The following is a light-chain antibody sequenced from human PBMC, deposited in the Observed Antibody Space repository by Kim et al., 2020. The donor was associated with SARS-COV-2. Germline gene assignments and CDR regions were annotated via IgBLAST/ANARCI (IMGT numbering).Light chain of an antibody. CDR3: QVWDSSSDGV. Sequence: YELTQPPSVSVAPGKTARITCGGNNIGSKSVHWYQQKPGQAPVLVIYYDSDRPSGIPERFSGSNSGNTATLTISRVEAGDEAVYYCQVWDSSSDGVFGG. J-gene: IGLJ3*02. CDR1: NIGSKS. V-gene: IGLV3-21*04. CDR2: YDS.